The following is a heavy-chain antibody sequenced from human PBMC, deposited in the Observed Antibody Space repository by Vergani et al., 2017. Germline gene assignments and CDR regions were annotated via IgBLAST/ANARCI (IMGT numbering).Heavy chain of an antibody. V-gene: IGHV4-34*01. J-gene: IGHJ4*02. CDR3: ARVGGYSSSWDFDY. CDR2: INLSGST. D-gene: IGHD6-6*01. CDR1: GGSFSGYY. Sequence: QVQLQQWGAGLLKPSETLSLTCAVYGGSFSGYYWSWIRQPPGKGLEWIGEINLSGSTNYNPSLKSRVTISVDTSKNQFSLKLSSVTAADTAVYYCARVGGYSSSWDFDYWGQGTLVTVSS.